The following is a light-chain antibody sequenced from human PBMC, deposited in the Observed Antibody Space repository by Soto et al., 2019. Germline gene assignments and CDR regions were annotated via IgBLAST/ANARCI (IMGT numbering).Light chain of an antibody. CDR3: QQSYSTPYT. Sequence: DIQMTQSPSSLSASVGDRVTITCRASQSISSNLNWYQQKPGKAPKLLIYAASSLQSGVPSRFSGSGSGTDFTLTISSLQPEDFTTYYCQQSYSTPYTFGRGTKLEIK. V-gene: IGKV1-39*01. J-gene: IGKJ2*01. CDR1: QSISSN. CDR2: AAS.